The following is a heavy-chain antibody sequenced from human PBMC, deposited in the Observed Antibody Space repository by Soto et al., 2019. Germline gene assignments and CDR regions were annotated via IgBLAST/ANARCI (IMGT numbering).Heavy chain of an antibody. V-gene: IGHV1-18*01. CDR3: AKSGGWYSAIDY. D-gene: IGHD6-19*01. Sequence: GASVKVSCKASGYTFTSYDITWVRQAPRQGPEWMGWISAYNGNTNYAQKLQGRVTMTTDTSTSTAYMELRSLRSDDTALYCCAKSGGWYSAIDYWGQGTLVTVSS. CDR1: GYTFTSYD. CDR2: ISAYNGNT. J-gene: IGHJ4*02.